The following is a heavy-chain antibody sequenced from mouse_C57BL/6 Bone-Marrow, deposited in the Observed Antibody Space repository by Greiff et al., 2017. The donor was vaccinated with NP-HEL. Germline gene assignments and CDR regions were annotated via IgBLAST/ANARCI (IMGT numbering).Heavy chain of an antibody. CDR1: GYTFTSYT. D-gene: IGHD2-4*01. CDR2: INPSSGYT. CDR3: ARPLIYYDYDGYFDV. V-gene: IGHV1-4*01. J-gene: IGHJ1*03. Sequence: QVQLKESGAELARPGASVKMSCKASGYTFTSYTMHWVKQRPGQGLEWIGYINPSSGYTKYNQKFKDKATLTADKSSSTAYMQLSSLTSEDSAVYYCARPLIYYDYDGYFDVWGTGTTVTVSS.